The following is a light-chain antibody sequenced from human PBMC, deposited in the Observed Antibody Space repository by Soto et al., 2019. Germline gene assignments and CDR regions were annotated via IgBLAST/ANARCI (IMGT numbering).Light chain of an antibody. J-gene: IGLJ1*01. CDR2: EVT. Sequence: QSVLAQPPSASGSPGQSVTISCTGTSSDVGGYNFVSWYQHHPGKAPKLMIYEVTKRPSGVPDRFSGSKSGNTASLTVSGLQTEDEDDYYCSSYAGSISVFRTATTVTVL. CDR1: SSDVGGYNF. V-gene: IGLV2-8*01. CDR3: SSYAGSISV.